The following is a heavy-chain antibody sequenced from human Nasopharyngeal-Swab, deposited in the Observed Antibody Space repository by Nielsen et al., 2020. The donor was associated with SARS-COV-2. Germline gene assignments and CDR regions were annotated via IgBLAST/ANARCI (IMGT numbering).Heavy chain of an antibody. V-gene: IGHV3-30*18. CDR2: ISYDGSNK. CDR3: AKSMAYFQLSGTYNLDF. D-gene: IGHD2-21*01. J-gene: IGHJ4*02. Sequence: GGSLRLSCAASGFTFSSYGMHWVRQAPGKGLEWVAVISYDGSNKYYADSVKGRFTVSRDSSKNTVYLQMNGLRPDDTAVYFCAKSMAYFQLSGTYNLDFWGQGTLVTVSS. CDR1: GFTFSSYG.